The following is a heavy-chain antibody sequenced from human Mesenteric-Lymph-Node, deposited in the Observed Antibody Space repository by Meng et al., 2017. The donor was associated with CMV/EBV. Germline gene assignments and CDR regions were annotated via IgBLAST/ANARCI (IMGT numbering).Heavy chain of an antibody. CDR3: ARDPFLAYCGSDCYS. V-gene: IGHV4/OR15-8*02. J-gene: IGHJ5*02. CDR2: IYHSGNT. D-gene: IGHD2-21*01. CDR1: GDSISSSNW. Sequence: SETLSLTCVVSGDSISSSNWWTWVRQTPGKGLEWIGEIYHSGNTNYNPSLKSRATMSVDKPKNQFSLNLTSVTAADTAVYFCARDPFLAYCGSDCYSWGQGTLVTVSS.